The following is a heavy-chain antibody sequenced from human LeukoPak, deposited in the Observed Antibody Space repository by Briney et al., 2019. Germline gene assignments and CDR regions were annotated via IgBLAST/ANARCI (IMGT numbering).Heavy chain of an antibody. D-gene: IGHD4-11*01. V-gene: IGHV4-34*01. CDR1: GGSFSGYF. J-gene: IGHJ5*02. CDR3: ARGVTTSWWDWFDP. CDR2: INHSGST. Sequence: SETLSLTCAVYGGSFSGYFWSWIRQPPGKGLEWIGEINHSGSTNYNPSLKSRVTISVDTSKNQFSLKLSSVTAADTAVYYCARGVTTSWWDWFDPWGQGALVTVSS.